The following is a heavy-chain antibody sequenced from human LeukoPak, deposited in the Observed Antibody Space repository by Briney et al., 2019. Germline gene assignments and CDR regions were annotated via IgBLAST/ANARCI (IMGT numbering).Heavy chain of an antibody. CDR1: EFTFDDYG. J-gene: IGHJ4*02. Sequence: GGSLRLSCAASEFTFDDYGMNWVRQAPGKGLEWVSSINWNGGGTVYADSVKGRFTISRDNAKNSLYLQMDSLRTEDMALYYCARDLGRYCSDTSCSPGLGYWGQGTLVTVSS. D-gene: IGHD2-2*01. V-gene: IGHV3-20*04. CDR3: ARDLGRYCSDTSCSPGLGY. CDR2: INWNGGGT.